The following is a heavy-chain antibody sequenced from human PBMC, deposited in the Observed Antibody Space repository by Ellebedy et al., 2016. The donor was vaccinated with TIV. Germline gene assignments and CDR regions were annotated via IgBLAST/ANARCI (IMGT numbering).Heavy chain of an antibody. D-gene: IGHD2-21*01. CDR2: IRNDEVNR. CDR3: VQSHSGDWFFGVDV. CDR1: GFLFSAYA. J-gene: IGHJ6*02. V-gene: IGHV3-30*02. Sequence: PGGSLRLSCAAPGFLFSAYAMHWVPRAPGKGLEWVAFIRNDEVNRAYAESVKGRFTISRDKYQKTLNLQMNSLRPEDTAVYYCVQSHSGDWFFGVDVWGPGTTVTVSS.